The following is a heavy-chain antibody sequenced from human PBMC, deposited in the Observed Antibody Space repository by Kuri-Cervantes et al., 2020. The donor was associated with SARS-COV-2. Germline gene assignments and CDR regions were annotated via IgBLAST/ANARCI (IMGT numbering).Heavy chain of an antibody. Sequence: GGSLRLSCAASGFNFSSYAMHWVRQAPGKGLEWVAVISYDGSNKYYADSVKGRFTISRDNSKNTLYLQMNSLRAEDTAVYYCARERSYYDFWSGYSDNWFDPWGQGTLVTVSS. CDR1: GFNFSSYA. CDR2: ISYDGSNK. V-gene: IGHV3-30-3*01. J-gene: IGHJ5*02. D-gene: IGHD3-3*01. CDR3: ARERSYYDFWSGYSDNWFDP.